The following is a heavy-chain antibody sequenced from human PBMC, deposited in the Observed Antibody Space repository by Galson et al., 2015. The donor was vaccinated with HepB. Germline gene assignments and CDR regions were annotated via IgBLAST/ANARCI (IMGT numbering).Heavy chain of an antibody. D-gene: IGHD1-26*01. CDR1: GFPFSTYW. CDR2: INSDGSST. CDR3: ARGGRFTSYYSAMDV. J-gene: IGHJ6*02. V-gene: IGHV3-74*01. Sequence: SLRLSCAASGFPFSTYWMHWVRQVPGKGPMWVSQINSDGSSTTYADAVKGRFTVSRDNSKNTLYLQMNSLRAEDTGVFYCARGGRFTSYYSAMDVWGQGTAVSVSS.